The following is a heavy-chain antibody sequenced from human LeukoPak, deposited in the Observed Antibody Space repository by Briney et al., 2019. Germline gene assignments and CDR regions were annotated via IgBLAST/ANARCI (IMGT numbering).Heavy chain of an antibody. CDR1: GFPVSNNY. V-gene: IGHV3-53*01. J-gene: IGHJ4*02. D-gene: IGHD6-13*01. CDR3: ARGDSSSWYYFDY. Sequence: GGSLRLFCAASGFPVSNNYMSWVRPAPGKGLEWVSVIYSGGKTYYSDSVKGRFTISRDTSKNTLFLQMNTLRAEDTAVYYCARGDSSSWYYFDYWGQGTLVTVSS. CDR2: IYSGGKT.